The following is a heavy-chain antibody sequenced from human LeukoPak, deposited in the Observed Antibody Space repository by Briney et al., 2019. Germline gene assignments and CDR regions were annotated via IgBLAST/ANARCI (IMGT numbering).Heavy chain of an antibody. CDR2: INHSGST. CDR1: GGSFSGYC. Sequence: SETLSLTCAVYGGSFSGYCWSWIRQPPGKGLEWIGEINHSGSTNYNPSLKSRVTISVDTSKNQFSLKLSSVTAADTAVYYCARDSGWFDPWGQGTLVTVSS. J-gene: IGHJ5*02. V-gene: IGHV4-34*01. CDR3: ARDSGWFDP. D-gene: IGHD2-21*01.